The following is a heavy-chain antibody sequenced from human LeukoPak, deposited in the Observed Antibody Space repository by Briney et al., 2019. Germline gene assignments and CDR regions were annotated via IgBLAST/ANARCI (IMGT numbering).Heavy chain of an antibody. J-gene: IGHJ4*02. D-gene: IGHD6-13*01. CDR2: ISGSGGST. CDR1: GFTFSSFA. Sequence: GGSLRLSCAASGFTFSSFAMSWVRQAPGKGLEWVSAISGSGGSTYYADSVKGRFTISRDNSKNTLYLQMNSLRAEDTAVYYCAKDRGSSIAAADSLLFDYWGQGTLVTVSS. CDR3: AKDRGSSIAAADSLLFDY. V-gene: IGHV3-23*01.